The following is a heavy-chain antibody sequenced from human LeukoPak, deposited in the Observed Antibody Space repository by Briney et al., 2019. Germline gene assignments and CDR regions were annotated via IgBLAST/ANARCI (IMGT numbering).Heavy chain of an antibody. Sequence: GGSLRLSCAASGFTFSSYSMNWVRQAPGKGLEWVSSISSSSSYIYYADSVKGRFTISRDNAKNSLYLQMNSLRAEDTAVYYCAKSDDSYGMDVWGQGTTVTVSS. J-gene: IGHJ6*02. V-gene: IGHV3-21*01. CDR3: AKSDDSYGMDV. CDR1: GFTFSSYS. CDR2: ISSSSSYI. D-gene: IGHD3-3*01.